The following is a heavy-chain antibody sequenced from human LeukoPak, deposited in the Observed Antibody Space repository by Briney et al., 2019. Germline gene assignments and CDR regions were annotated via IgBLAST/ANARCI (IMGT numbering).Heavy chain of an antibody. J-gene: IGHJ4*02. CDR1: GFTFGDYT. CDR2: IRSKAYGGTT. Sequence: GGSLRLSCTASGFTFGDYTMSWVRQAPGKGLEWVGFIRSKAYGGTTEYAASVKGRFTISRDDSKSIAYLQMYSLKTEDTAVYYCTSQYSSGWSEFDFWGQGTLVTVSS. CDR3: TSQYSSGWSEFDF. D-gene: IGHD6-19*01. V-gene: IGHV3-49*04.